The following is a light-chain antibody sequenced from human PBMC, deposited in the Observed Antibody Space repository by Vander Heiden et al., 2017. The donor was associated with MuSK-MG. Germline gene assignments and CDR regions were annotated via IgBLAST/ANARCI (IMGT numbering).Light chain of an antibody. CDR2: AAS. V-gene: IGKV1-39*01. Sequence: DIHMTQSPSSLSASVGDRVTITCRASQTIRPYLNWYQQKPGKAPKLLIYAASSLQSGVPPTFSGTASGTDFTLTISRLQPEDFATYFCQQSENTAYAFGQGTKMEIK. CDR1: QTIRPY. CDR3: QQSENTAYA. J-gene: IGKJ2*01.